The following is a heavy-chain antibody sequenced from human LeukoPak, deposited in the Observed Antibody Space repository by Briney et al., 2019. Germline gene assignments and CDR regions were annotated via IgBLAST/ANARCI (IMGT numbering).Heavy chain of an antibody. CDR1: GGSFSGYY. CDR2: INHSGST. V-gene: IGHV4-34*01. D-gene: IGHD6-6*01. CDR3: ARLPNHSSFMNYYYMDV. Sequence: SETLPLTCAVYGGSFSGYYWSWIRQPPGKGLEWIGEINHSGSTNYNPSLKSRVTISVDTSKNQFSLKLSSVTAADTAVYYCARLPNHSSFMNYYYMDVWGKGTTVTVSS. J-gene: IGHJ6*03.